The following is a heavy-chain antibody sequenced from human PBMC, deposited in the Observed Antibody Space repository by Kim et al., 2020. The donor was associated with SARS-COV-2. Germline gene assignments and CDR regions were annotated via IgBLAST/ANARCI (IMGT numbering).Heavy chain of an antibody. CDR1: GFTFSSYN. V-gene: IGHV3-21*01. CDR3: AREGGSGGYHLDY. J-gene: IGHJ4*02. D-gene: IGHD6-13*01. CDR2: ITSSSSYI. Sequence: GGSLRLSCAASGFTFSSYNMNWVRQAPGKGLEWVSSITSSSSYIYYADSVKGRFTISRDNAKNSLYLQMNSLRGEDTAVYYCAREGGSGGYHLDYWGQG.